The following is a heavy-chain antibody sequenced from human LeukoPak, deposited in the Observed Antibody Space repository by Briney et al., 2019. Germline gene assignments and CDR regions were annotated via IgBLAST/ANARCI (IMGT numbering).Heavy chain of an antibody. J-gene: IGHJ4*02. CDR1: GFTVSSNY. CDR3: ARISVVTPGYFDC. D-gene: IGHD4-23*01. V-gene: IGHV3-53*01. CDR2: IFSGGST. Sequence: GGSLRLSCAASGFTVSSNYMSWVRQAPGKGLEWVSVIFSGGSTFYADSVKGRFTISRDNSKNTLYLQMNSLRAEDTAVYYCARISVVTPGYFDCWGQGTLVTVSS.